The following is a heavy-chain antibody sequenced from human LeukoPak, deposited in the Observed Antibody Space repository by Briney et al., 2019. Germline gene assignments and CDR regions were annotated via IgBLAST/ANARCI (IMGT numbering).Heavy chain of an antibody. CDR1: GGSISSGDYY. J-gene: IGHJ4*02. D-gene: IGHD3-3*01. Sequence: SETLSLTCTVSGGSISSGDYYWSWIRQPPGKGLEWIGYIYYSGSTYYNPSLKSRVTISVDTSKNQFSLKLSSVTAADTAVYYCARVSYPPFWSGYYTYYFDYWGQGPLVAVSS. V-gene: IGHV4-30-4*08. CDR2: IYYSGST. CDR3: ARVSYPPFWSGYYTYYFDY.